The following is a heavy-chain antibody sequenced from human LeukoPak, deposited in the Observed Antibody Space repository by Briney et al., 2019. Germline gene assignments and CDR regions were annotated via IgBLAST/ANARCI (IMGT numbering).Heavy chain of an antibody. J-gene: IGHJ6*03. D-gene: IGHD2-15*01. V-gene: IGHV1-69*06. CDR3: ASLCCGSYYMDV. CDR1: GSTLNSYV. Sequence: HGASVKVSCKASGSTLNSYVISWVRQAPGQGLEWMGGIIPISGTANYAQKFQGRVTITADKSTSTAFMELSSLRSEDTAVYYCASLCCGSYYMDVWGKGTTVTVSS. CDR2: IIPISGTA.